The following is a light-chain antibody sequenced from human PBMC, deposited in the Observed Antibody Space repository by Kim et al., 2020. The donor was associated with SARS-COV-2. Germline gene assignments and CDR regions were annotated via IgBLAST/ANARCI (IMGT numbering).Light chain of an antibody. CDR2: CGS. J-gene: IGKJ4*01. Sequence: SPGQRATLPCRASQGVTKTYLAWYQQRPGQAPRPLLSCGSVRAAGVPDRFSGRGSGTDFTLTISRLEPEDFAVYYCQYYFSSPLTFGGGTKVDIK. V-gene: IGKV3-20*01. CDR1: QGVTKTY. CDR3: QYYFSSPLT.